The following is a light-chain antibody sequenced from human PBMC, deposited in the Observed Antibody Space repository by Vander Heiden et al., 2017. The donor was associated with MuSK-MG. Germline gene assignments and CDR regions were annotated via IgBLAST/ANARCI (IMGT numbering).Light chain of an antibody. J-gene: IGLJ2*01. CDR2: DVS. Sequence: QSALTQPASVSGSPGQSITISCTGTSSDVGSYNLVSWYQQHPGKAPKFIIYDVSTQPSGVSDRFSGSKSANTASLTISGLQAEDEADYYCSSYTNINTVIFGGGTKLTVL. CDR1: SSDVGSYNL. V-gene: IGLV2-14*02. CDR3: SSYTNINTVI.